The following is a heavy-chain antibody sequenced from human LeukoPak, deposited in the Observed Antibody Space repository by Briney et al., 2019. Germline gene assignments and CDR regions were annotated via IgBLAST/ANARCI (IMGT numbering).Heavy chain of an antibody. D-gene: IGHD1-26*01. CDR2: IYYSGST. V-gene: IGHV4-39*07. CDR1: GVSISSSNSY. Sequence: PSETLSLTCTVSGVSISSSNSYWGWIRQPPGKGLEWIGSIYYSGSTYYNPSLKSRVTISVDTSKNQFSLKLSSVTAADTAVYYCARDPANYPWGATPIHAFDIWGQGTMVTVSS. J-gene: IGHJ3*02. CDR3: ARDPANYPWGATPIHAFDI.